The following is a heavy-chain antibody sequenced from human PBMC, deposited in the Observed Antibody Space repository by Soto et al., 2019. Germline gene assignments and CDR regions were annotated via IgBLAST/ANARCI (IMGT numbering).Heavy chain of an antibody. V-gene: IGHV1-18*01. D-gene: IGHD6-19*01. CDR1: GYTFTSYG. J-gene: IGHJ4*02. Sequence: QVPLVQSGAEVKKPGASVKVSCKASGYTFTSYGISWVRQAPGQGLEWMGWISAYNGNTNYAQKLQGRVTMTTDTSTSTAYMELRSLRSDDTAVYYCARIRFGIAVASDIYFDYWGQGTLVTVSS. CDR2: ISAYNGNT. CDR3: ARIRFGIAVASDIYFDY.